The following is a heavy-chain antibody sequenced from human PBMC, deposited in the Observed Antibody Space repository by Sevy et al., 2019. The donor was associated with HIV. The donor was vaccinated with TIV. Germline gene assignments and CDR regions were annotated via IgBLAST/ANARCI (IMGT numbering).Heavy chain of an antibody. J-gene: IGHJ4*02. CDR1: GYTLTKLS. Sequence: GESLKIYCKVSGYTLTKLSMHWVRQAPGKGLEWMGCFDPEDGETLYAQSLQGRITMTEDTSTDTAYMELNSLRSEDTAVYYCATTKDYYESSGCPFDYWDQGTLVTVSS. CDR2: FDPEDGET. CDR3: ATTKDYYESSGCPFDY. D-gene: IGHD3-22*01. V-gene: IGHV1-24*01.